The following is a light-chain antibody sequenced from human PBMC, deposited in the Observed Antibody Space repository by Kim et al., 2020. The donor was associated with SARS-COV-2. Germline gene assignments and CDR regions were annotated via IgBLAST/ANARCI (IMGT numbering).Light chain of an antibody. CDR2: DVT. J-gene: IGLJ1*01. CDR3: SSYTRSSTLV. Sequence: GQSITISCTGTSTDVGSYNYVSWYQQHPGKAPKLMIYDVTYRPSGVSNRFSGSKSGNTASLTISGLQAEDEADYYCSSYTRSSTLVFGTGTKVTVL. V-gene: IGLV2-14*03. CDR1: STDVGSYNY.